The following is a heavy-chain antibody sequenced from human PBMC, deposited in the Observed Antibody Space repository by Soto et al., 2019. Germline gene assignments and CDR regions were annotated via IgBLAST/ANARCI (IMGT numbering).Heavy chain of an antibody. J-gene: IGHJ6*02. D-gene: IGHD1-26*01. CDR3: ARCVGATIWDGMDV. Sequence: EVQLVESGEGLVQPGGSLRLSCAASGFTFSSYAMHWVRQAPGKGLEYVSAISSNGGSTYYADSVKGRFTISRDNSKNTLYLQMGSLRAEDMAVYYCARCVGATIWDGMDVWGQGTTVTVSS. CDR2: ISSNGGST. V-gene: IGHV3-64*02. CDR1: GFTFSSYA.